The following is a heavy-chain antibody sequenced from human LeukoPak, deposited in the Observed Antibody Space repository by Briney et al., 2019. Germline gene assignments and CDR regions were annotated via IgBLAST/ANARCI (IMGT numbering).Heavy chain of an antibody. Sequence: SETLSLTCAVYGGSFSGYYWSWIRQPPGKGLEWIGEINHSGSTNYNPSLKSRVTISVDTSKNQFSLKLSSVTAADTAVYYCARGSGTPFDYWGQGTLVTVSS. J-gene: IGHJ4*02. CDR3: ARGSGTPFDY. V-gene: IGHV4-34*01. D-gene: IGHD2-2*01. CDR2: INHSGST. CDR1: GGSFSGYY.